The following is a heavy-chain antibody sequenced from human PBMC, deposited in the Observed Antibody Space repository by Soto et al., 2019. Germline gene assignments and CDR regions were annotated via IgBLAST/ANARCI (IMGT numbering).Heavy chain of an antibody. D-gene: IGHD2-21*01. CDR3: ARDLRLRGFYGMDV. CDR1: GGSISSGGYY. V-gene: IGHV4-31*03. Sequence: QVQLQESGPGLVKPSQTLSLTCTVSGGSISSGGYYWSWIRQHPGKGLEWIGYIYYSGSTYYNPSLKRRVTISVDTSKNQFSLKLSSVTAADTAVYYCARDLRLRGFYGMDVWGQGTTVTVSS. CDR2: IYYSGST. J-gene: IGHJ6*02.